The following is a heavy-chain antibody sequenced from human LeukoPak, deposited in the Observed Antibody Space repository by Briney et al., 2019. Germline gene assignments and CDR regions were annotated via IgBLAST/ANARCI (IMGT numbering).Heavy chain of an antibody. J-gene: IGHJ4*02. D-gene: IGHD2-15*01. CDR1: GYSISSGYY. CDR3: ARERSVVDY. V-gene: IGHV4-38-2*02. Sequence: PSETRSLTCTVSGYSISSGYYWGRIRQPPGKGLEWIGSIYHSGSTYYNPSLKSRVTISVDTSKNQFSLKLSSVTAADTAVYYCARERSVVDYWGQGTLVTVSS. CDR2: IYHSGST.